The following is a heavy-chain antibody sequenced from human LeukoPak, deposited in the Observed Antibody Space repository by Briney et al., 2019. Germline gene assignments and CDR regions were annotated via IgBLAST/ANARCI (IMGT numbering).Heavy chain of an antibody. D-gene: IGHD5-18*01. CDR3: ATGDTYIDY. Sequence: SETLSLTCTVSGGSITSYYCTWIRQPPGKGPEWIGYVPYTGGTNYNPSLTSRLTISMDTSKNQFSLKLTSVSAADTAVYYCATGDTYIDYWGQGTLVTVSS. CDR1: GGSITSYY. J-gene: IGHJ4*02. CDR2: VPYTGGT. V-gene: IGHV4-59*01.